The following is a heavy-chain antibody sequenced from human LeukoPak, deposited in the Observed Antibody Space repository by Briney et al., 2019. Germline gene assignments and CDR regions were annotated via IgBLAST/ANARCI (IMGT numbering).Heavy chain of an antibody. CDR2: IDSDGIST. CDR1: GFTFSRYW. J-gene: IGHJ5*02. V-gene: IGHV3-74*01. D-gene: IGHD2-2*01. CDR3: ARAITGDTVSTFDP. Sequence: QPGGSLRLSCAACGFTFSRYWMHGVRQAAGKGVVWVSRIDSDGISTSYADSVKGRFTISRDNAKNTLYLQMNSLRAEDTAVYFCARAITGDTVSTFDPWGQGTLVTVSS.